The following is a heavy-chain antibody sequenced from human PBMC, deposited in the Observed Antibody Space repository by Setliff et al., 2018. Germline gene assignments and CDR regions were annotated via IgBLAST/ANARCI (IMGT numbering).Heavy chain of an antibody. V-gene: IGHV1-3*01. CDR2: FNVGHGYT. J-gene: IGHJ4*02. Sequence: ASVKVSCKASGYTFTTHGLHWVRQAPGQRLEWMGWFNVGHGYTKYSQKFQGRVTMTSDTSASTAYMELNSLRSEDTALYYCARGGGVNDDNSGFYRSFDYWGQGTRVTVSS. CDR3: ARGGGVNDDNSGFYRSFDY. D-gene: IGHD3-22*01. CDR1: GYTFTTHG.